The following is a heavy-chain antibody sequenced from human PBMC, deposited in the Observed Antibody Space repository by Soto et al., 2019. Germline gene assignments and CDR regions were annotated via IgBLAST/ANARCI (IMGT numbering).Heavy chain of an antibody. CDR3: ARTAWVYYFDY. Sequence: GGSLRLSCATSGFTFSDYGMHWVRQAPGKGLEWVAVIWSDGGNKYYADSLKGRFIISRDNSKNTLYLQLNSLRVDDTAVYYCARTAWVYYFDYWGQGTLVTVSS. V-gene: IGHV3-33*01. CDR1: GFTFSDYG. J-gene: IGHJ4*02. D-gene: IGHD2-8*01. CDR2: IWSDGGNK.